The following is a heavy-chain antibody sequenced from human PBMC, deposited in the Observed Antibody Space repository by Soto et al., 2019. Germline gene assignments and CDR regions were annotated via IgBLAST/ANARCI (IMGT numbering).Heavy chain of an antibody. D-gene: IGHD4-17*01. V-gene: IGHV3-23*01. CDR2: ISGSGGST. CDR1: GFTFSSYA. J-gene: IGHJ6*03. CDR3: AKSFWYGDYTPLMDV. Sequence: GGSLRLSCAASGFTFSSYAMSWVRQAPGKGLEWVSAISGSGGSTYYADSVKGRFTISRDNSKNTLYLQMNSLRAEDTAVYYCAKSFWYGDYTPLMDVWGKGTTVTVSS.